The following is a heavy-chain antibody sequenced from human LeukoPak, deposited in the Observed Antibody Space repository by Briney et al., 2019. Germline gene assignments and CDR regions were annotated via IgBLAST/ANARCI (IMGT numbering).Heavy chain of an antibody. J-gene: IGHJ4*02. CDR2: ISFDGSNK. CDR1: GFTFSSYG. D-gene: IGHD6-13*01. CDR3: AMQQLVLDY. Sequence: GGSLRLSCAASGFTFSSYGMHWVRQPPGKGLEWVAVISFDGSNKYYADSVKGRFTISRDNSKNTLYLQMNSLRAEDTAVYYCAMQQLVLDYWGQGTLVTVSS. V-gene: IGHV3-30*03.